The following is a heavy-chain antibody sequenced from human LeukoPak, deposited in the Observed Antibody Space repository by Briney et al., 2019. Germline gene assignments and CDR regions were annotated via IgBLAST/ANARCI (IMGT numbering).Heavy chain of an antibody. D-gene: IGHD3-16*02. CDR2: IYYTGNT. CDR1: GGSISSYY. V-gene: IGHV4-59*01. CDR3: ARLYNHNWFDP. Sequence: KPSETLSLTCTVSGGSISSYYWSWIWQPPGRGLEWIGYIYYTGNTNYNPSLKSRVTISVDTSKNQFSLKLSSVTAADTAMYYCARLYNHNWFDPWGQGTLVTVSS. J-gene: IGHJ5*02.